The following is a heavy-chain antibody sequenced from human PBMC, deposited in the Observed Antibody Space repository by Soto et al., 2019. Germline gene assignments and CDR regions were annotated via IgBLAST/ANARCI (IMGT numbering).Heavy chain of an antibody. V-gene: IGHV3-15*07. CDR2: IKSKTEGGTT. CDR3: TTLLVVTQAG. J-gene: IGHJ4*02. D-gene: IGHD2-8*02. CDR1: GFTFSNAW. Sequence: EVQLVESGGGLVKPGGSLRLSCVASGFTFSNAWMNWVRQAPGKGLEWVGRIKSKTEGGTTDYAAPVKGRFTISRDDSKNTLYLQMNSLKTEDTAVYYCTTLLVVTQAGGGQGTLVTVSS.